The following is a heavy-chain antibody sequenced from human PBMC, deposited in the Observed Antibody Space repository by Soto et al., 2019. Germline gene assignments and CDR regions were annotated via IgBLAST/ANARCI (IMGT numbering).Heavy chain of an antibody. CDR2: IYYSGST. CDR3: ARGYDSSGYYFGSSAFDI. CDR1: GGSISSGDYY. J-gene: IGHJ3*02. D-gene: IGHD3-22*01. Sequence: TSETLSLTCTVSGGSISSGDYYWSWIRQPPGKGLEWIGYIYYSGSTYYNPSLKSRVTISVDTSKNQFSLKLSSVTAADTAVYYCARGYDSSGYYFGSSAFDIWGQGTMVTVSS. V-gene: IGHV4-30-4*01.